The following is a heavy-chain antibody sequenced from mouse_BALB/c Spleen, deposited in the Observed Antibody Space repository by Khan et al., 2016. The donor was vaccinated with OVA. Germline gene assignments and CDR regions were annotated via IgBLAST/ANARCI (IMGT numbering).Heavy chain of an antibody. V-gene: IGHV1S137*01. CDR3: TRPAYDGYYDY. Sequence: QVPLQQSGPELVRPGVSVKISCKGSGYTFTDYAMHWVKQSHAKSLERIGLISTYSGNTNYKQTFKGKATMTVDKSSSTAYMELARLTSEDSAISDSTRPAYDGYYDYWGQGTTLTVSS. D-gene: IGHD2-3*01. J-gene: IGHJ2*01. CDR1: GYTFTDYA. CDR2: ISTYSGNT.